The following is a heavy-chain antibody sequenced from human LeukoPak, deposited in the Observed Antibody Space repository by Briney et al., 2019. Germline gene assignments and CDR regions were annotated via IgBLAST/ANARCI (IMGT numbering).Heavy chain of an antibody. V-gene: IGHV3-48*03. J-gene: IGHJ4*02. CDR1: GFTFSRFE. Sequence: GGSLRLSCVASGFTFSRFEMNWVRQAPGKGLEWVSYISGSGSSIYYADSVKGRFTISRDNAKNSLYLQMNSLRGEDTAVYYCARDMGYCSSSNSYTYYLDYWGQGTLVTVSS. D-gene: IGHD2-2*01. CDR2: ISGSGSSI. CDR3: ARDMGYCSSSNSYTYYLDY.